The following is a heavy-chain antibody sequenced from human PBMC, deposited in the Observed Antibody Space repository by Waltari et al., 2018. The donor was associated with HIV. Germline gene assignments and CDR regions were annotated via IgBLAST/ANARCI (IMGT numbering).Heavy chain of an antibody. J-gene: IGHJ4*02. V-gene: IGHV3-30*01. CDR2: IAFAGSYK. D-gene: IGHD6-13*01. CDR3: ARVGYSSSWAYFDY. CDR1: GFTFSSYA. Sequence: QVQLVESGGGVVQHGRSLRLSCAASGFTFSSYAMHWVRQAPGKGLECVSFIAFAGSYKQYSDSVKGRFTSSRDTSKNTLYLQMNSLRAEDTAVYYCARVGYSSSWAYFDYWGQGTLVTVSS.